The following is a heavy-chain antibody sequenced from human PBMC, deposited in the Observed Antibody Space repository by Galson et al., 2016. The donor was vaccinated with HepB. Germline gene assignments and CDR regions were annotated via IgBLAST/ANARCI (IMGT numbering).Heavy chain of an antibody. Sequence: SLRLSCAASGFDFSTYAMSWVRQAPGKGLEWVSGIGDYGGATYYADSVRGRFTISRDNSKDTMYLQMNSLGAEDTAVYYCAKGAARDRVGCGADCYSVFDYWGQGTLVTVSS. D-gene: IGHD2-21*02. V-gene: IGHV3-23*01. CDR2: IGDYGGAT. J-gene: IGHJ4*02. CDR3: AKGAARDRVGCGADCYSVFDY. CDR1: GFDFSTYA.